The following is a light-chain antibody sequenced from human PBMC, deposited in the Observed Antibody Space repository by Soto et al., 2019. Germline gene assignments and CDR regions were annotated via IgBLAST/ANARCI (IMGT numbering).Light chain of an antibody. CDR2: GAS. CDR1: QSVSSN. Sequence: EIVMTQSPATLSVSPGEIATLSCSASQSVSSNLAWYQQKPGQAPRLLIYGASSRATGIPDRFSGSGSGTDFTLTISRLEPEDFAVYYCQQYGSSPITFGQGTRLEIK. V-gene: IGKV3-20*01. CDR3: QQYGSSPIT. J-gene: IGKJ5*01.